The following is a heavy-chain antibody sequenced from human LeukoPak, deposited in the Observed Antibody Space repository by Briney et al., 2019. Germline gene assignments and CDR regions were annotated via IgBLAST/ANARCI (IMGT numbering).Heavy chain of an antibody. J-gene: IGHJ5*02. CDR2: IYADGAT. D-gene: IGHD3-10*01. V-gene: IGHV3-66*02. Sequence: GGSLRLSCAASGITVSQNDMSWVRQAPGRGLEWVSPIYADGATHYADSVKGRFTISRDNSKNTVYLEMNSLRPEDTAVYFCARDRAGRKAWVEFDPWGQGTLVTVSS. CDR3: ARDRAGRKAWVEFDP. CDR1: GITVSQND.